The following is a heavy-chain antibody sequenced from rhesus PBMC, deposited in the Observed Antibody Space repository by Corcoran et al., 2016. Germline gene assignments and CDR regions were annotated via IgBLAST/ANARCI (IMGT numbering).Heavy chain of an antibody. V-gene: IGHV4-76*01. J-gene: IGHJ4*01. Sequence: QVQLQESGPGVVKPSETLSLTCAVSGGSISSGYDWSWIRQPPGKGLEWIWYIYVRSGSTNYNPSLKNRVTISKDASKNQFSLKLSSVTAADTAVYYCARGHYNFWTGYYFDYWGQGVLVTVSS. D-gene: IGHD3-3*01. CDR1: GGSISSGYD. CDR2: IYVRSGST. CDR3: ARGHYNFWTGYYFDY.